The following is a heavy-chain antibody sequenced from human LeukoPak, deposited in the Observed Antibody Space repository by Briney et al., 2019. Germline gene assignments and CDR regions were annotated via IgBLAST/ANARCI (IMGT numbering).Heavy chain of an antibody. V-gene: IGHV4-34*01. Sequence: SETLSLTCAVYGGSFSGYYWSWIRQPPGKGLEWIGEINHSGSTNYNPSLKSRVTISVDTSKNQFPLKLSSVTAADTAVYYCARGRAFSSSWYSYWGQGTLVTVSS. CDR2: INHSGST. CDR3: ARGRAFSSSWYSY. CDR1: GGSFSGYY. D-gene: IGHD6-13*01. J-gene: IGHJ4*02.